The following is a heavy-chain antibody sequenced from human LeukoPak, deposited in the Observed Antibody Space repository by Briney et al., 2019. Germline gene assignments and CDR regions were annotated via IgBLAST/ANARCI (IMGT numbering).Heavy chain of an antibody. V-gene: IGHV4-59*01. CDR3: ASRPRFAPYPYYYMDV. CDR1: GGSISSYY. D-gene: IGHD3-3*01. Sequence: SETLSFTCTVSGGSISSYYWSWIRQPPGKGLEWIGYIYYSGSTNYNPSLKSRVTISVDTSNKQFSLKLITVTASGTSVYYCASRPRFAPYPYYYMDVWGKGTTVTVSS. J-gene: IGHJ6*03. CDR2: IYYSGST.